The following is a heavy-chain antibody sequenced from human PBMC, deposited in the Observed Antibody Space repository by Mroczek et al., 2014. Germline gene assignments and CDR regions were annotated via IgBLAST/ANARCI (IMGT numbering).Heavy chain of an antibody. D-gene: IGHD3-3*01. Sequence: QVQLVQSGGGVVQPGRSLRLSCAASGFTFSSYAMHWVRQAPGKGLEWVAVISYDGSNKYYADSVKGRFTISRDNSKNTLYLQMNSLRAEDTAVYYCARANDFWSGYYNYWGQGTLVTVSS. CDR1: GFTFSSYA. CDR3: ARANDFWSGYYNY. V-gene: IGHV3-30-3*01. J-gene: IGHJ4*02. CDR2: ISYDGSNK.